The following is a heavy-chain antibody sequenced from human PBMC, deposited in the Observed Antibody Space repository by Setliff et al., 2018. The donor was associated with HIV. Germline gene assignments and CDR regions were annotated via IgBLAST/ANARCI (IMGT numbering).Heavy chain of an antibody. V-gene: IGHV4-61*09. J-gene: IGHJ4*02. CDR3: AREGPDYYDYPYFDS. D-gene: IGHD3-22*01. Sequence: KASETLSLTCTVSGGSINSGSYYWNWIRQPAGKGLEWIGHIYASGSTNYNPSLKSRVTMSVDTSKNQFSLKLNSLIAADTAVYFCAREGPDYYDYPYFDSWGQGTLVTVSS. CDR2: IYASGST. CDR1: GGSINSGSYY.